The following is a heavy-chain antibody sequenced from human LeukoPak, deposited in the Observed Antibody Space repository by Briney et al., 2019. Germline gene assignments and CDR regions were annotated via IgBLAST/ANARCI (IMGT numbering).Heavy chain of an antibody. CDR2: MNPNSGIT. CDR3: ARGLYYYDSNGRTPYDY. J-gene: IGHJ4*02. CDR1: GYTFISYD. D-gene: IGHD3-22*01. V-gene: IGHV1-8*01. Sequence: ASVKVSCKASGYTFISYDINWVRQATGQGLEWMVWMNPNSGITGYAQKFQGRVSMTRNTSISTAYMELSSLKSEDTAVYYCARGLYYYDSNGRTPYDYWGQGTLVTVSS.